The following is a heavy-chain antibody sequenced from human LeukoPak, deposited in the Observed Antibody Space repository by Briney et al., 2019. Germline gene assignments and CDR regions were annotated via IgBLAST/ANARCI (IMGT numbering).Heavy chain of an antibody. CDR3: ARLTWLTREFDY. D-gene: IGHD7-27*01. V-gene: IGHV3-7*01. CDR2: IDQNGSEK. J-gene: IGHJ4*02. CDR1: GFPFRTFW. Sequence: PGGSLRLSCSASGFPFRTFWMSWVRQAPGKGLEWVANIDQNGSEKHYVGSVRGRFTISRDNAKNSLFLQMNSLRAEDTAVYYCARLTWLTREFDYWGQGTLVFVSP.